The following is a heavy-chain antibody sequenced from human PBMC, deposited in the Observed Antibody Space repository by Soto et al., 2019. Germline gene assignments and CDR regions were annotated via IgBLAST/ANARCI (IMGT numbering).Heavy chain of an antibody. J-gene: IGHJ4*02. V-gene: IGHV3-30*02. Sequence: GGSLRLSCSETGLTFGAYGIHWVRQAPGKGLEWVACISHDGRDKYYADSLKGRFTISRDNSKKTLYLQMDSLRGDDTALYYCAKDLWAAPSTAPEYWGQGTLVTVSS. CDR1: GLTFGAYG. CDR2: ISHDGRDK. D-gene: IGHD1-26*01. CDR3: AKDLWAAPSTAPEY.